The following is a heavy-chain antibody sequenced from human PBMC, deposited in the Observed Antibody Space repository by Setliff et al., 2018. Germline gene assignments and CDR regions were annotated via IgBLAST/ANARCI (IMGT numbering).Heavy chain of an antibody. CDR1: GFTFDDYA. D-gene: IGHD6-13*01. CDR3: AKDIGSSDGWFDP. V-gene: IGHV3-9*01. CDR2: ISWNSGSI. Sequence: PGGSLRLSCAASGFTFDDYAMHWVRQAPGKGLEWVSGISWNSGSIGYADSVKGRFTISRDNAKNSLYLQMNSLRAEDTALYYCAKDIGSSDGWFDPWGQGTLVTVSS. J-gene: IGHJ5*02.